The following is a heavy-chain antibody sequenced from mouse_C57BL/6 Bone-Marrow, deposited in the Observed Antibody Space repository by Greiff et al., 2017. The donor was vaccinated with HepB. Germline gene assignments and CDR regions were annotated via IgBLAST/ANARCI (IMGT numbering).Heavy chain of an antibody. V-gene: IGHV1-81*01. J-gene: IGHJ3*01. Sequence: QVQLQQSGAELARPGASVKLSCKASGYTFTSYGISWVKQRTGQGLEWIGEIYPRSGNTYYNEKFKGKATLTADKSSSTAYMELRSLTSEDSAVYFCERFPAGSSPAWFAYWGQGTLVTVSA. CDR3: ERFPAGSSPAWFAY. D-gene: IGHD1-1*01. CDR2: IYPRSGNT. CDR1: GYTFTSYG.